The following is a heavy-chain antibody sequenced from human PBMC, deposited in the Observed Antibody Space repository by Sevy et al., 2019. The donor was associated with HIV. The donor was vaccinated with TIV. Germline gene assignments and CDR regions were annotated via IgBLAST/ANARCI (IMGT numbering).Heavy chain of an antibody. CDR1: GFTFSDYY. CDR2: ISSSGSTI. Sequence: GGSLRLSCAASGFTFSDYYMSWIRQAPGKGLEWVSYISSSGSTIYYADSVKGRFTISRDNAKNSPYLQMNSLRAEDTALYYCGRDLNKVRALFEPKAGVRARALDYWGQGTLLPVSS. D-gene: IGHD3-10*01. CDR3: GRDLNKVRALFEPKAGVRARALDY. J-gene: IGHJ4*02. V-gene: IGHV3-11*01.